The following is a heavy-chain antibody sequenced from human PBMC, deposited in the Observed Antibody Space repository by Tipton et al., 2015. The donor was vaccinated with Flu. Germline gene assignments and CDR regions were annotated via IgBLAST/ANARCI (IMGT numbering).Heavy chain of an antibody. J-gene: IGHJ4*02. D-gene: IGHD6-19*01. CDR1: GFTFGDYA. CDR2: IRSKAYGGTT. CDR3: TRDSSYSSGWYSY. Sequence: SLRLSCTASGFTFGDYAMSWVRQAPGKGLEWVGFIRSKAYGGTTEYAASVKGRFTIPRDDSKSIAYLQMNSLKTEDTAVYYCTRDSSYSSGWYSYWGQGTLVTVSS. V-gene: IGHV3-49*04.